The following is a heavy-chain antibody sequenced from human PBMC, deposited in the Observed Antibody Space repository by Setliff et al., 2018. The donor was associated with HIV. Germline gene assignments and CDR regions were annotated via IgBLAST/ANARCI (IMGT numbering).Heavy chain of an antibody. J-gene: IGHJ4*02. D-gene: IGHD1-26*01. CDR2: IYYSGST. CDR3: ARHYNVNYYVRKDFDY. Sequence: SETPSLTCAVSGASISSTSYYWGWVRQPPGKGLEWIGSIYYSGSTYYNPSLKSRLTISVDTSRNQFSLKLSSLTAADTAVYYCARHYNVNYYVRKDFDYWGQGILVTVSS. V-gene: IGHV4-39*01. CDR1: GASISSTSYY.